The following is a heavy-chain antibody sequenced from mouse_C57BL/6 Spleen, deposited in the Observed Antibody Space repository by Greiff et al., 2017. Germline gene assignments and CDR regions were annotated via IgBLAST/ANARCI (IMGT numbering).Heavy chain of an antibody. CDR1: GFTFSSYA. CDR3: TRETTMVH. D-gene: IGHD1-1*02. V-gene: IGHV5-9-1*02. J-gene: IGHJ3*01. Sequence: EVKVVESGAGLVKPGGSLKLSCEASGFTFSSYAMSWVRQTPEKRLEWVAYISSGGDYIYYADTVKGRFTITRANARNTLYMQMSSLTSEDTSMYYCTRETTMVHWGQGTLVTVSA. CDR2: ISSGGDYI.